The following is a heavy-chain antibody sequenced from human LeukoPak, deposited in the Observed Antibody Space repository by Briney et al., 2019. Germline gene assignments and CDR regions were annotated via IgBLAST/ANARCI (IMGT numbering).Heavy chain of an antibody. D-gene: IGHD3-10*01. CDR3: ARDRGAKAHFDY. CDR1: GFTFSSYS. V-gene: IGHV3-21*01. Sequence: PWGSLRLSCAASGFTFSSYSRNWVRQAPGKGLEWVSSISSSSSYIYYADSVKGRFTISRDNAKNSLYLQMNSLRAEDTAVYYCARDRGAKAHFDYWGQGTLVTVSS. CDR2: ISSSSSYI. J-gene: IGHJ4*02.